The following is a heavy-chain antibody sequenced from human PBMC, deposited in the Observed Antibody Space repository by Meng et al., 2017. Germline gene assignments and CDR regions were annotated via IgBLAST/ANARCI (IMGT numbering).Heavy chain of an antibody. CDR3: AKALVVVDGLDAFGI. D-gene: IGHD2-2*01. V-gene: IGHV3-23*01. CDR1: GFTFDDYG. Sequence: GESLKISCAASGFTFDDYGMSWVRQAPGKGLEWVSGISGSAYNTDYADSVKGRFTISRDNSKNTLYLQVSTLRAEDTAVYYCAKALVVVDGLDAFGIWGQGTMVTVSS. CDR2: ISGSAYNT. J-gene: IGHJ3*02.